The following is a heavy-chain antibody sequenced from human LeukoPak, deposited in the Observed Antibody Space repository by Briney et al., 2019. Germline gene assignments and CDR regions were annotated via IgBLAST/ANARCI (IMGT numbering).Heavy chain of an antibody. V-gene: IGHV1-2*02. CDR3: ARDLTVTTWYMDV. Sequence: GASVKVSCKASGYTFTDYYMHWVRQAPGQGLEWMGWINPNSGGTNYAQKFQGRVTMTRDTSISTAYMELSRLRSDDTAVYYCARDLTVTTWYMDVWGKGTTVTVSS. CDR1: GYTFTDYY. D-gene: IGHD4-11*01. CDR2: INPNSGGT. J-gene: IGHJ6*03.